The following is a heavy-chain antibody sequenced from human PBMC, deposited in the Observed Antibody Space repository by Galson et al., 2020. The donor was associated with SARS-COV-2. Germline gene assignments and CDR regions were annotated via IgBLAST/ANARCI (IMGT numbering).Heavy chain of an antibody. D-gene: IGHD3-16*01. CDR2: FDPEDGET. CDR3: ATAVGITAPCDP. V-gene: IGHV1-24*01. Sequence: ASVKVSCKVSGYTLTELSMHWVRQAPGKGLEWMGGFDPEDGETIYAQKFQGRVTMTEDTSTDTAYMELSSLRSEDTAVYYCATAVGITAPCDPWGQGTLVTVSS. CDR1: GYTLTELS. J-gene: IGHJ5*02.